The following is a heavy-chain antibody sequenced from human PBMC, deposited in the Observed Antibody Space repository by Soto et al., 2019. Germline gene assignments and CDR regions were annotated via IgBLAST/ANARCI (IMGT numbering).Heavy chain of an antibody. D-gene: IGHD4-4*01. CDR2: IYYSGST. Sequence: SETLSLTCTVSGGSISSYYWSWIRQPPGKGLEWIGYIYYSGSTNYNPSLKSRVTISVDTSKNQFSLKLSSVTAADTAVYYCAKDEGDNSNYYYFDFWGQGTRVTVSS. CDR1: GGSISSYY. V-gene: IGHV4-59*01. J-gene: IGHJ4*02. CDR3: AKDEGDNSNYYYFDF.